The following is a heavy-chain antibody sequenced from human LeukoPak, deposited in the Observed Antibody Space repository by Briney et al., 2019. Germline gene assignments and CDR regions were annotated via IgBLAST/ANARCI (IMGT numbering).Heavy chain of an antibody. J-gene: IGHJ5*02. CDR1: GGTFTSYG. CDR2: ISAYNGNT. D-gene: IGHD3-22*01. CDR3: ARDSGKLLPSSLDP. Sequence: GASVKVSCKASGGTFTSYGISWVRQAPGQGLEWMGWISAYNGNTNYAQKLQGRVTMTTDTSTSTAYMELRSLRSDDTAVYYCARDSGKLLPSSLDPWGQGTLVTVSS. V-gene: IGHV1-18*01.